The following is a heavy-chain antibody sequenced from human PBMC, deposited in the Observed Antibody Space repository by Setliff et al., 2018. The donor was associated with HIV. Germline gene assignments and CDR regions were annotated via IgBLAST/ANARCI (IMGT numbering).Heavy chain of an antibody. V-gene: IGHV1-2*02. J-gene: IGHJ4*02. D-gene: IGHD2-15*01. CDR3: ERVAHRLSGGIDY. Sequence: ASVKVSCKASGDTFSSYAISWVRQAPGQGPEWMGWIIPKSGETSYAHNFQGRVIMTRDTSTSTVYMELHWLTSDDTAVYYCERVAHRLSGGIDYRGQGTQVTVSS. CDR1: GDTFSSYA. CDR2: IIPKSGET.